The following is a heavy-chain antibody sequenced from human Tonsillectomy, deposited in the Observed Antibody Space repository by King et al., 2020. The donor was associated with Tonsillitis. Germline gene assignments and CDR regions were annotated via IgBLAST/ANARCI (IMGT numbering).Heavy chain of an antibody. CDR2: INPNSGGT. J-gene: IGHJ4*02. V-gene: IGHV1-2*02. Sequence: VQLVQSGAEVKKPGASVKVSCKASGYIFTDDYMHWVRQAPGQGLEWMGWINPNSGGTNYAQKFQGRFTMTRDTSISTAYMELSRLRSDDTAVFYCATYNVEVAGFDYWGQGTLVTVSS. CDR1: GYIFTDDY. CDR3: ATYNVEVAGFDY. D-gene: IGHD6-19*01.